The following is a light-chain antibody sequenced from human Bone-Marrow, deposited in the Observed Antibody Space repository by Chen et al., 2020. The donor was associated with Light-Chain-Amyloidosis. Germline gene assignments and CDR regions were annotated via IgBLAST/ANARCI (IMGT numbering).Light chain of an antibody. V-gene: IGLV6-57*01. Sequence: NFMLTQPHSVSESPGKTVIISCTRSSGSIATTYVQWYQQRPGSSPTTVIYDDDQRPSGVPDRFSGSIDRSSNSASLTISGLKTEDEADYCCQSYQGSSQGVFGGGTKLTVL. J-gene: IGLJ3*02. CDR3: QSYQGSSQGV. CDR1: SGSIATTY. CDR2: DDD.